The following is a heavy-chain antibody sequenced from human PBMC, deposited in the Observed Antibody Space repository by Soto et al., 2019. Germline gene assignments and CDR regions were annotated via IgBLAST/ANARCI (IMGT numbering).Heavy chain of an antibody. V-gene: IGHV1-69*10. Sequence: ASVKVSCKASGGTFSSYAISWVRQAPGQGLEWMGGIIPILGIANYAQKFQGRVTITADKSTSTAYMGLSSLRSEDTAVYYCAKLTPDLPPAGSGSYYAFDIWGQGTMVTVSS. CDR2: IIPILGIA. CDR3: AKLTPDLPPAGSGSYYAFDI. D-gene: IGHD3-10*01. J-gene: IGHJ3*02. CDR1: GGTFSSYA.